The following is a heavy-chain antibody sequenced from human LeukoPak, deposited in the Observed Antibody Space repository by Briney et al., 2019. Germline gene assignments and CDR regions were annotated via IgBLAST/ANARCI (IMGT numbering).Heavy chain of an antibody. Sequence: KESSPTLVKPTQTLTLTCTFSGFSLSTSGVGVGWIRQPPGKALEWLALIYWNDDKRYSPSLKSRLTITKDTSKNQVVLTMTNMDPVDTATCYCAHSCVLRFLEWLSPINWFDPWGQGTLVTVSS. CDR3: AHSCVLRFLEWLSPINWFDP. V-gene: IGHV2-5*01. D-gene: IGHD3-3*01. J-gene: IGHJ5*02. CDR1: GFSLSTSGVG. CDR2: IYWNDDK.